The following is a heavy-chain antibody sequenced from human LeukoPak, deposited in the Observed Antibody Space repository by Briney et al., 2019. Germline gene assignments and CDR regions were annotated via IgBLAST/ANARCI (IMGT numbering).Heavy chain of an antibody. CDR3: AIDRYSSGWYTFDY. V-gene: IGHV3-21*01. CDR1: GFTFSNFG. J-gene: IGHJ4*02. CDR2: ISSSSSYI. Sequence: GGSLRLSCAASGFTFSNFGINWVRQAPGKGLEWVSSISSSSSYISYADSVKGRFTISRDNAMNSLDLQMNSLRAEDTDVYYCAIDRYSSGWYTFDYWGQGTLVTVSS. D-gene: IGHD6-19*01.